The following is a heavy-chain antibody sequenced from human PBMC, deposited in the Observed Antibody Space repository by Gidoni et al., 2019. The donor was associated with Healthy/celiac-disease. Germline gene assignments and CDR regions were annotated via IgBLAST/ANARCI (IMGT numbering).Heavy chain of an antibody. V-gene: IGHV1-24*01. J-gene: IGHJ4*02. D-gene: IGHD3-16*01. CDR1: GYTLTELS. CDR2: FDPEDGET. Sequence: QVQLVQAGAEGKKPGASVKVSCKVSGYTLTELSMHWVRQAPGKGLEWMGGFDPEDGETIYAQKFQGIVTMTEATSTDTAYIELSSLRSEDTAVYYCATVHLGELFPDWGQGTLVTVSS. CDR3: ATVHLGELFPD.